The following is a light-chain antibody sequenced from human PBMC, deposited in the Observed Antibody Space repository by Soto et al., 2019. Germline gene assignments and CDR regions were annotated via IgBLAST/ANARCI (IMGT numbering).Light chain of an antibody. CDR3: QQSYSTLIT. Sequence: DIQMTQSPSSLSASVGDRVTITCRASQSISSYLNWYQQKPGKAPKLLIYAASRLQSGVPSRFSGSGSGTDFPLTISSLQPEDFATYYCQQSYSTLITFGQGTRLEIK. J-gene: IGKJ5*01. CDR1: QSISSY. V-gene: IGKV1-39*01. CDR2: AAS.